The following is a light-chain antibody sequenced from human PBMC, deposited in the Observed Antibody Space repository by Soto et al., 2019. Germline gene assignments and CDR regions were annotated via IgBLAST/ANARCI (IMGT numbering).Light chain of an antibody. J-gene: IGKJ1*01. CDR1: QGIINY. CDR3: QKYNNAPRT. CDR2: AAS. V-gene: IGKV1-27*01. Sequence: DIPMTQSPSSLSASVGDTVTITCRASQGIINYLAWYQQKPGQVPNLLIYAASTLQSGVPSRFSGSGSGTDFTLTISSLRPEDVATYYCQKYNNAPRTFGQGTKVEI.